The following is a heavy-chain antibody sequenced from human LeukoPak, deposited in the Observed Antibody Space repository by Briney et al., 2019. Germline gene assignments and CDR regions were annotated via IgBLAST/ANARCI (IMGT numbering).Heavy chain of an antibody. CDR2: INPSVGGT. V-gene: IGHV1-46*03. CDR3: ARHGSGRYYPAEGRVDY. J-gene: IGHJ4*02. Sequence: ASVKVSCKAFGYGFTSYYIHWVRQAPGQGLEWMGIINPSVGGTTYARKFQGRVTMTRDTSTSTVYMELGSLRSEDTAVYYCARHGSGRYYPAEGRVDYWGQGTLVTVSS. D-gene: IGHD3-10*01. CDR1: GYGFTSYY.